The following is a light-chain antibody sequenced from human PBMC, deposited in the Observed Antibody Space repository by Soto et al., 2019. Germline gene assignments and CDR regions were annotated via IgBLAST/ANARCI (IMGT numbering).Light chain of an antibody. CDR3: TSYTSNTAVV. CDR1: SSDAGGYNY. V-gene: IGLV2-14*01. Sequence: QSVLTQPASVSGSPGQSITLSCTGTSSDAGGYNYVSWYQQHPGKAPKLMIYEVSNRPSGVSNRFSGSKSGNTASLTISGLQAEDEADYYCTSYTSNTAVVFGGGTKVTVL. J-gene: IGLJ2*01. CDR2: EVS.